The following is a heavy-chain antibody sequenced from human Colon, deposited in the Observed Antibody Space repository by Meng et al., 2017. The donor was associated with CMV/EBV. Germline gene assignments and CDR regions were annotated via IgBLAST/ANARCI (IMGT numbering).Heavy chain of an antibody. CDR2: IYYSGST. J-gene: IGHJ4*02. D-gene: IGHD3-3*01. V-gene: IGHV4-39*01. CDR1: GGSISSSSYY. Sequence: GSLRLSCTVSGGSISSSSYYWDWIRQPPGKGLEWIGSIYYSGSTYYNPSLKSRVTISVDTSKNQFSLKLSSVTAADTAVYYCASSDYDFWSGYSYYFDYWGQGTLVTVSS. CDR3: ASSDYDFWSGYSYYFDY.